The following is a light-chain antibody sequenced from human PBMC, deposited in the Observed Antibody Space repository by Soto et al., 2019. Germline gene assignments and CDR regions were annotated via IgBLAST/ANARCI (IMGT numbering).Light chain of an antibody. V-gene: IGKV3D-11*02. Sequence: EIVLTQSPATLSLSPGERATLSCRASQSVSSYLAWYQQKPGQAPRLLIYDASNRATGIPARFSGSGPGTDFTLTNSSLEPEDFAVYYCQQRSNWPWTFGQGTKVEIK. CDR2: DAS. J-gene: IGKJ1*01. CDR1: QSVSSY. CDR3: QQRSNWPWT.